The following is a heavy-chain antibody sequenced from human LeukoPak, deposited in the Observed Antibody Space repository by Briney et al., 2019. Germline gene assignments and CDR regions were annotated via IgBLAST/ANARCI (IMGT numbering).Heavy chain of an antibody. CDR3: ARGVAGVYFYYYMDV. Sequence: ASVKVSCKASGYTFTGYYMHWVRQAPGQGLEWMGWINPNNGDTHYAQKFQGRVTMTRDTSISTAYMELSRLRSGDTAVYYCARGVAGVYFYYYMDVWGKGTTVTVSS. CDR1: GYTFTGYY. D-gene: IGHD1-14*01. CDR2: INPNNGDT. J-gene: IGHJ6*03. V-gene: IGHV1-2*02.